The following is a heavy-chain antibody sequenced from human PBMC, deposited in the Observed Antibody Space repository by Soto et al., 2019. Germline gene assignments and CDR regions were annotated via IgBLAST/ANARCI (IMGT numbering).Heavy chain of an antibody. J-gene: IGHJ6*02. CDR3: AKVTKRAAAGRYEYYKYGMDV. D-gene: IGHD6-13*01. Sequence: SLRLSCAASGFAFSTYAMTWVRQAPGKGLEWVSVISGSGGSSYYAAPVKGRFTISRDNSKNTLFLQMNGLRAEDTAVYYCAKVTKRAAAGRYEYYKYGMDVWGQGTTVTVSS. CDR1: GFAFSTYA. V-gene: IGHV3-23*01. CDR2: ISGSGGSS.